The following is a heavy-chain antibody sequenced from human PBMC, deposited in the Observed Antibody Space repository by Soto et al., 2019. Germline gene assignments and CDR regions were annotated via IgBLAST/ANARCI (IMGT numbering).Heavy chain of an antibody. CDR3: ARERLDILVVPAAGPHYYYGMDV. Sequence: QVQLVQSGAEVKKPGSSVKVSCKASGGTFSSYAISWVRQAPGQGLEWMGGIIPIFGTANYAQKFQGRVTITADESTSTAYMELSSLRSDDTAVYYCARERLDILVVPAAGPHYYYGMDVWGQGTTVTVSS. J-gene: IGHJ6*02. V-gene: IGHV1-69*01. D-gene: IGHD2-2*03. CDR1: GGTFSSYA. CDR2: IIPIFGTA.